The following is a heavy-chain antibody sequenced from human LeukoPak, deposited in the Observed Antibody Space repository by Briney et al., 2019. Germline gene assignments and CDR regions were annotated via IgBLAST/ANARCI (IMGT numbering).Heavy chain of an antibody. J-gene: IGHJ4*02. CDR2: IKSKVDGGTT. D-gene: IGHD3-16*01. CDR3: ATGGYFLDY. CDR1: GFTFSNAW. V-gene: IGHV3-15*01. Sequence: GGSLRLSCAGSGFTFSNAWMNWVRQAPGKGLEWVGRIKSKVDGGTTDYAAPVKGRFTISRDDSKNTVFLQVNSLQTEDTAVYFWATGGYFLDYWGQGTLVTVSS.